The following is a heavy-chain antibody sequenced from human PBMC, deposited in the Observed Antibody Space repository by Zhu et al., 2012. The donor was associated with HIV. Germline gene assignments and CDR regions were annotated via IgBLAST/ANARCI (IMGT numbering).Heavy chain of an antibody. CDR1: GGSMSSHY. D-gene: IGHD2-15*01. CDR2: MYSSGST. CDR3: VEICRKGQTWSFDS. V-gene: IGHV4-59*11. J-gene: IGHJ4*02. Sequence: QVQLQESGPGLVKPSETLSLTCTVSGGSMSSHYWNWVRQPPGKGLQWIGYMYSSGSTKYNFSLKSRVAISLDMSKNQFSLNLSSVTTADTAVYYCVEICRKGQTWSFDSWGQGALVTVSS.